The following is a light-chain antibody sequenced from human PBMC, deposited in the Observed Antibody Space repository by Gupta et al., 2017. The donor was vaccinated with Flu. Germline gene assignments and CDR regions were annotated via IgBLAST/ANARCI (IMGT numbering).Light chain of an antibody. Sequence: DIRMTQSPSSLSASVKDRVTITCRPSQSISSYLNWYQQKPGKAPKLLIYAASSLQTGVPRRFGGSGARTNFTLTSSGLEPEDFATYYCQESYNIPRTFGGGTKVEMK. J-gene: IGKJ4*01. CDR1: QSISSY. CDR2: AAS. CDR3: QESYNIPRT. V-gene: IGKV1-39*01.